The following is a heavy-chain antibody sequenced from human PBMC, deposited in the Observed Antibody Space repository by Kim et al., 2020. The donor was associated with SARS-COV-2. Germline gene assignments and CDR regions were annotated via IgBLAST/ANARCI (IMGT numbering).Heavy chain of an antibody. CDR2: ISDSGGST. Sequence: GGSLRLSCAASGFTFSSYGMSWVRQAPGKGLEWVSLISDSGGSTYYADSVKGRFTISRDNSKNTLYLQMNSLRVEDMAVYYCVKGSTRFPFWGQGTLVT. J-gene: IGHJ4*02. V-gene: IGHV3-23*01. CDR1: GFTFSSYG. D-gene: IGHD2-2*01. CDR3: VKGSTRFPF.